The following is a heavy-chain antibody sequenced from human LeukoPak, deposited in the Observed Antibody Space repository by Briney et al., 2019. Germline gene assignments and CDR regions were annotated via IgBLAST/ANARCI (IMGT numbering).Heavy chain of an antibody. V-gene: IGHV1-8*01. D-gene: IGHD3-3*01. CDR3: ARWAYDFWSGYYTYWFDP. CDR2: MNPNSGNT. CDR1: GYTFTSYD. Sequence: ASVKVSCKASGYTFTSYDINWVRQATGQGLEWMGWMNPNSGNTGYAQKFQGRVTTTRNTSISTAYMELSSLRSEDTAVYYCARWAYDFWSGYYTYWFDPWGQGTLVTVSS. J-gene: IGHJ5*02.